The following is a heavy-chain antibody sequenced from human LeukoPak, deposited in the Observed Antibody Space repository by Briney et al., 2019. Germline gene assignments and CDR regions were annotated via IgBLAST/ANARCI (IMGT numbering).Heavy chain of an antibody. V-gene: IGHV3-21*01. J-gene: IGHJ5*02. CDR2: ISSNSSYI. CDR1: GFTFSSYS. CDR3: SAVEWEKQGGSWFDP. Sequence: GGSLRLSCAASGFTFSSYSMNWVRQAQRQGLEWVSSISSNSSYIYYADSAKGRLTISSDNAKNSLYLQMHSLRAADTADDSCSAVEWEKQGGSWFDPWGQGTLVSVSS. D-gene: IGHD1-26*01.